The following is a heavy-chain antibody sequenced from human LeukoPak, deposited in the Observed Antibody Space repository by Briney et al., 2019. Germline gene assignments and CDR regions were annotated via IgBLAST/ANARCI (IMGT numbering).Heavy chain of an antibody. CDR3: STHPTSGF. Sequence: KSRADGGTTDYATPVKDRFTISRDDSENTAFLQMNSLKTEDTAIYYCSTHPTSGFWGQGTLVTGSS. J-gene: IGHJ4*02. CDR2: KSRADGGTT. D-gene: IGHD2-15*01. V-gene: IGHV3-15*01.